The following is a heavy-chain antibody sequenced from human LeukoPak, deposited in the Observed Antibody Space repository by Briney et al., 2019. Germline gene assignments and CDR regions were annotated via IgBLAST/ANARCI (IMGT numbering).Heavy chain of an antibody. Sequence: SQTLSLTCTVSGGSISRGDYYWSWIRQPPGKGLEWIGYIYYSGSTYYNPSLKSRVTISVDTSKNQFSLKLSSVTAADTAVYYCARDGDYGTFAFDIWGQGTRVTLSS. J-gene: IGHJ3*02. CDR1: GGSISRGDYY. V-gene: IGHV4-30-4*08. D-gene: IGHD4-17*01. CDR2: IYYSGST. CDR3: ARDGDYGTFAFDI.